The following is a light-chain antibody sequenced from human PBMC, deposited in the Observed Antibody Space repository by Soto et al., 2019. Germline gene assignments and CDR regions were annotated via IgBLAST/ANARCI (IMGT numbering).Light chain of an antibody. Sequence: DIQMTHSPSSLSASVGDRVTITWRASQSISSYLNWYQQKPGKAPKPLIYAASSLQSGVPSRFSGSRYGPDFNLTISSLQTEDFATYYCQQSYSSPPTFGQGTKVDIK. V-gene: IGKV1-39*01. CDR1: QSISSY. CDR3: QQSYSSPPT. CDR2: AAS. J-gene: IGKJ1*01.